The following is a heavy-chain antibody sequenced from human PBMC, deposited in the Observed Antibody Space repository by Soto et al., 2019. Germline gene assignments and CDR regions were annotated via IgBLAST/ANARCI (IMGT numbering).Heavy chain of an antibody. CDR3: ARETTVTDS. D-gene: IGHD4-17*01. CDR2: INPNSGGT. Sequence: QVQLVQSGAEVKKPGASVKVSCKASGYTFTGYYMHWVRQAPGQGLEWMGWINPNSGGTNYAQKFKGRGTMTRDTSISTAYMELSRLRSEGTGVYYCARETTVTDSWGQGTLVTVSS. V-gene: IGHV1-2*02. CDR1: GYTFTGYY. J-gene: IGHJ4*02.